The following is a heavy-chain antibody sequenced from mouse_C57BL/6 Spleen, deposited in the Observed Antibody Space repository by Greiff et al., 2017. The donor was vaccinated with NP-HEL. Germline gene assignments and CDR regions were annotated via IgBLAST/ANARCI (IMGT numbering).Heavy chain of an antibody. V-gene: IGHV2-9-1*01. Sequence: VKLVESGPGLVAPSQSLSITCTVSGFSLTSYAISWVRQPPGKGLEWLGVIWTGGGTNYNSALKSRLSISKDNSKSQVFLKMNSLQTDDTARYYCARIREYGNYYFDYWGQGTTLTVSS. D-gene: IGHD2-1*01. CDR3: ARIREYGNYYFDY. J-gene: IGHJ2*01. CDR2: IWTGGGT. CDR1: GFSLTSYA.